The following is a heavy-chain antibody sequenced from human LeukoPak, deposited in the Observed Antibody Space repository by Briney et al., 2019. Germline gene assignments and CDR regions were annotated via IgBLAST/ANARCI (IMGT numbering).Heavy chain of an antibody. V-gene: IGHV3-23*01. CDR1: GFTFSAYA. D-gene: IGHD2-21*01. CDR3: AKGGLAERFDS. Sequence: PGGSLRLSCAASGFTFSAYAMSWVRQAPGKVLEWVSAISGSGGSTYYADSVKGRFTISRDNSKNTLDLQMNSLRAEDTAVYYCAKGGLAERFDSWGQGTLVTVSS. J-gene: IGHJ4*02. CDR2: ISGSGGST.